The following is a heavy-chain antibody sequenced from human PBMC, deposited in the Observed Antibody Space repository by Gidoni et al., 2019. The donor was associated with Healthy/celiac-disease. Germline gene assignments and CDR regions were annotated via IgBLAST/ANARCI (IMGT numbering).Heavy chain of an antibody. Sequence: EVQRLESGGGLVRPGGSLRPSGAASGFTFGSYAISWVRQAPGKGLEWVSAISGSGGITYYADSVKGRFTISRDNSKNTLYLQMNSLRAEDTAVYYCAKDPGVVAATTAGVYWGQGTLVTVSS. CDR2: ISGSGGIT. J-gene: IGHJ4*02. V-gene: IGHV3-23*01. CDR1: GFTFGSYA. D-gene: IGHD2-15*01. CDR3: AKDPGVVAATTAGVY.